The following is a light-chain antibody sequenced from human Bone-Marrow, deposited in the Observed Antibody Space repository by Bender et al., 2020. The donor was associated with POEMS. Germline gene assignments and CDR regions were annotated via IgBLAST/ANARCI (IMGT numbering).Light chain of an antibody. J-gene: IGLJ2*01. V-gene: IGLV2-23*02. CDR1: SSDIGSYNL. Sequence: QSALTQPASVSGSPGQSITISCTGTSSDIGSYNLVSWYQQYPGKAPKPLIYEVSKRPSGVSNRFSGSKSGNTASLTISGLQAEDEADYYCCSHSGSITYVVFGGGTKLTVL. CDR2: EVS. CDR3: CSHSGSITYVV.